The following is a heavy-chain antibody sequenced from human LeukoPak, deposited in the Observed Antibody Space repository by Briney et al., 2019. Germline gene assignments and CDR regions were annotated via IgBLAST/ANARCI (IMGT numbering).Heavy chain of an antibody. CDR3: ARRQGARPMDY. D-gene: IGHD3-16*01. Sequence: SETLSLTCAVYGGSFSGYYWSWIRQPPGKGLEWIGEINHSGSTNYNPSLKSRVTISVDTSKNQFSLNLSSVTAADTAVYYCARRQGARPMDYWGQGTLVTVSS. CDR1: GGSFSGYY. CDR2: INHSGST. J-gene: IGHJ4*02. V-gene: IGHV4-34*01.